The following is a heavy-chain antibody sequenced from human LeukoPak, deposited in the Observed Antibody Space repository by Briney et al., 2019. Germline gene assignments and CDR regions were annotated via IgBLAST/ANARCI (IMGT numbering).Heavy chain of an antibody. D-gene: IGHD6-13*01. CDR1: GFTFDDYA. CDR2: ISWNSGSI. J-gene: IGHJ4*02. CDR3: AKDISGYSSSWYEFDY. V-gene: IGHV3-9*01. Sequence: GGSLRLSGAASGFTFDDYAVHWVRQAPGKGLEWVSGISWNSGSIGYADSVKGRFTISRDNAKNSLYLQMNSLRAEDTALYYCAKDISGYSSSWYEFDYWGQGPLVTVSS.